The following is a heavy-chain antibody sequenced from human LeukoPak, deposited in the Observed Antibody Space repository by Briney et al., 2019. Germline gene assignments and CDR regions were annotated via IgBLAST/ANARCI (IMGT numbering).Heavy chain of an antibody. J-gene: IGHJ4*02. CDR3: ARLSGSYYEADY. Sequence: PGGSLRLSCAASGFTAGSSYMGWVRQAPGKGLEWVSVIYSGGSTYYADSMKGRFTLSRDNSKNTLYLQMNSLRAEDTAVYYCARLSGSYYEADYWGQGTLVTVSS. CDR2: IYSGGST. V-gene: IGHV3-53*01. CDR1: GFTAGSSY. D-gene: IGHD1-26*01.